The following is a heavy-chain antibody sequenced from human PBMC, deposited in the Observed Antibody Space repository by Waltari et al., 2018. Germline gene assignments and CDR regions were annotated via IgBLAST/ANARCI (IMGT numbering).Heavy chain of an antibody. V-gene: IGHV3-33*01. CDR3: AREGGHVSSSWSPFYYFYYGVDV. CDR2: IWYDGTDK. D-gene: IGHD6-13*01. Sequence: LRLSFVASGFSLRRYGMYWVRQAPGKGLEGVATIWYDGTDKYYGDSVKGRFTISRDNSKNTLYLQMNSLRTEDTAVYYCAREGGHVSSSWSPFYYFYYGVDVWGQGTTVTVSS. CDR1: GFSLRRYG. J-gene: IGHJ6*02.